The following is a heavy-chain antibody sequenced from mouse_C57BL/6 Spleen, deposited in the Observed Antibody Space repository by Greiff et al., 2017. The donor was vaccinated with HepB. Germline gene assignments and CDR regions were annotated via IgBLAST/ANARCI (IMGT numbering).Heavy chain of an antibody. Sequence: QVQLQQPGAELVKPGASVKLSCKASGYTFTSYWMQWVKQRPGQGLEWIGEIDPSDSYTNYNQKFKGKATLTVDTSSSTAYMQLSSLTSEDSAVYYCARRNDYDVRGFDYWGQGTTLTVSS. D-gene: IGHD2-4*01. CDR1: GYTFTSYW. CDR3: ARRNDYDVRGFDY. J-gene: IGHJ2*01. CDR2: IDPSDSYT. V-gene: IGHV1-50*01.